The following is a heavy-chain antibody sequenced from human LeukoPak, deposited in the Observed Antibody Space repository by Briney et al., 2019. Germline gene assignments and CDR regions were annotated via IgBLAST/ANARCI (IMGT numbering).Heavy chain of an antibody. J-gene: IGHJ4*02. D-gene: IGHD4-17*01. Sequence: GGSLRLSCAASGFTFSTYALSWVRQAPGKGLEWVSSISGNGGSAYYTDSVEGRFTISRDNSKNTLYLQMNSLRAEDTAVYYCAKDLPTVNTWIYFDYWGQGTPVTVSS. V-gene: IGHV3-23*01. CDR2: ISGNGGSA. CDR3: AKDLPTVNTWIYFDY. CDR1: GFTFSTYA.